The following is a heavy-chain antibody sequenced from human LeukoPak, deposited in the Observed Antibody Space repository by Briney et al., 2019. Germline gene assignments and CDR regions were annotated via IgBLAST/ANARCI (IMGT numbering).Heavy chain of an antibody. V-gene: IGHV1-69*05. CDR1: GYTFTSYD. CDR2: IIPIFGTA. CDR3: ARGAAAGTLDY. Sequence: GASVKVSCKASGYTFTSYDINWVRQATGQGLEWMGGIIPIFGTANYAQKFQGRVTITTDESTSTAYMELSSLRFEDTAVYYCARGAAAGTLDYWGQGTLVTVSS. J-gene: IGHJ4*02. D-gene: IGHD6-13*01.